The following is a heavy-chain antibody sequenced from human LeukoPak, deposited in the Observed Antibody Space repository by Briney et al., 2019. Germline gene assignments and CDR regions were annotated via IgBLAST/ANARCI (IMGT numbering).Heavy chain of an antibody. V-gene: IGHV3-30-3*01. D-gene: IGHD3-22*01. CDR3: ARGGRGSAAVVAPRSFDI. Sequence: GGSLRLSCAASGFTFSSYAMHWVRQAPGKGLEWVAVISYDGSNKYYADSVKGRFTISRDNSKNTLYLQMNSLRAEDSALYYCARGGRGSAAVVAPRSFDIWGQGTMVTVSS. CDR2: ISYDGSNK. J-gene: IGHJ3*02. CDR1: GFTFSSYA.